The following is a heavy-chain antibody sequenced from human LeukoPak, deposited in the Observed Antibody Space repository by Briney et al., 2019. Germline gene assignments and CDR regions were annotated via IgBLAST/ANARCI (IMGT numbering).Heavy chain of an antibody. D-gene: IGHD3-3*01. CDR3: ARDWFGSYDFWSGYPSNWFYP. Sequence: ASVKVSCKASGYTFTSYGISWVRQAPGQGLEWMGWISAYNGNTNYAQKLQGRVTMTTDTSTSTAYMELRSLRSDDTAVYYCARDWFGSYDFWSGYPSNWFYPWGQGTLVTVSS. CDR2: ISAYNGNT. CDR1: GYTFTSYG. J-gene: IGHJ5*02. V-gene: IGHV1-18*01.